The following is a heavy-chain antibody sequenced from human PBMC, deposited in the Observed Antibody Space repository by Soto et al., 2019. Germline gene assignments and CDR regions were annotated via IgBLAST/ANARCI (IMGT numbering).Heavy chain of an antibody. V-gene: IGHV4-61*01. CDR1: GGSVSSGSSY. CDR2: IYYSGST. J-gene: IGHJ6*02. CDR3: ARWGGPAELLRYYYYGMDV. D-gene: IGHD1-26*01. Sequence: SETLSLTCTVSGGSVSSGSSYWRWIRHPPGKGLEWIGYIYYSGSTNYNPSLKSRVTISVDTSKNQFSLKLSSVTAADTAVYYCARWGGPAELLRYYYYGMDVWGQGTTGTVS.